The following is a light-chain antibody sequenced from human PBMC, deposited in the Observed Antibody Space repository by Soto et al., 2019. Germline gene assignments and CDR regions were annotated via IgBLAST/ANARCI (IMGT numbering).Light chain of an antibody. CDR2: DVS. J-gene: IGLJ2*01. CDR1: SSDIGNYNY. Sequence: QSVLTQPASVSGSPGQSITISCTGTSSDIGNYNYVSWYQQHPGKAPKLMIYDVSDRPSGVSSRFSGSKSGNTASLTISGLQSEDEADFYCSSYTRSSTVVFGGGTKVTVL. V-gene: IGLV2-14*03. CDR3: SSYTRSSTVV.